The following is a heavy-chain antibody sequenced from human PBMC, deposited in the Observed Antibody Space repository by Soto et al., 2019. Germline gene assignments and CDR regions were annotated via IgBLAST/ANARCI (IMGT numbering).Heavy chain of an antibody. Sequence: QVHLVESGGGVVQPRRSLRISCAASGFTFSSYTIHWVRQAPGTGLEWVAVMSYDGSHIYYADSVEGRFTISRDNSRNTLYLQMNSLRVEDTAVYYCARGFVGSSSFYSFDYWGQGTLVTVSS. D-gene: IGHD6-6*01. J-gene: IGHJ4*02. CDR1: GFTFSSYT. CDR2: MSYDGSHI. CDR3: ARGFVGSSSFYSFDY. V-gene: IGHV3-30-3*01.